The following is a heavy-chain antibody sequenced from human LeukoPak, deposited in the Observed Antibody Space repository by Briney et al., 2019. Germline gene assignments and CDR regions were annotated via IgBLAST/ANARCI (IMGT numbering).Heavy chain of an antibody. CDR2: IYHSGST. V-gene: IGHV4-38-2*02. CDR3: ARVGDDSSGYCANY. CDR1: GSSISSGYY. Sequence: PSETLSLTCTVSGSSISSGYYWGWIRQPPGKGLEWIGRIYHSGSTYYSPSLKSRVTISVDTSKNQFSLKLSSVTAADTAVYYCARVGDDSSGYCANYWGQGTLVTVSS. J-gene: IGHJ4*02. D-gene: IGHD3-22*01.